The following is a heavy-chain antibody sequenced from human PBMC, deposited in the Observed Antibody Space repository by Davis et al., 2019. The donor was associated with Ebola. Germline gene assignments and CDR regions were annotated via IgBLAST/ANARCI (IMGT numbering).Heavy chain of an antibody. Sequence: PSETLSLTCTVSGASINSGDYYWSWIRQPPGQGLEWLGYIYYSGSTYYNPSLQNRVTISVDTSKNQFSLELSSVTAADTAVYYCARVHYYGSKSVDFWGQGTLVTVSS. CDR1: GASINSGDYY. CDR2: IYYSGST. D-gene: IGHD3-10*01. J-gene: IGHJ4*02. V-gene: IGHV4-30-4*01. CDR3: ARVHYYGSKSVDF.